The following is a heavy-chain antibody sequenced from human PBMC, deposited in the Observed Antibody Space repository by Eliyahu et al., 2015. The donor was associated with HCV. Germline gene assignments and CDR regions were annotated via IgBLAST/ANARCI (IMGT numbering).Heavy chain of an antibody. D-gene: IGHD1-26*01. CDR2: IFYSGST. CDR1: GVSMSSYY. J-gene: IGHJ6*02. CDR3: ARDFIVGATSFDYYYGMDV. Sequence: QVQLQESGPGLVKPSETLSLTCTVPGVSMSSYYWSWIRQPPGKGLEWIGYIFYSGSTNYNPSLKSRVTISVDTSKNQFSLKLTSVTAADTAVYYCARDFIVGATSFDYYYGMDVWGQGTTVTVSS. V-gene: IGHV4-59*01.